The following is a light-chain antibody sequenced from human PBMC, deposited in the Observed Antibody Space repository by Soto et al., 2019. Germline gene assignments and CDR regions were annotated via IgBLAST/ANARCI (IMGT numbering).Light chain of an antibody. CDR2: AAS. Sequence: DIQMTQSPSSLSASVGYRVTITFLSFDTIIYNLNWYQQKPGTAPKLLIYAASTLQSGVPSRFSGSRSGTDFTLTISSLHPEDVATYYCQQTFSAPSITFGQGTRLEIK. CDR3: QQTFSAPSIT. V-gene: IGKV1-39*01. J-gene: IGKJ5*01. CDR1: DTIIYN.